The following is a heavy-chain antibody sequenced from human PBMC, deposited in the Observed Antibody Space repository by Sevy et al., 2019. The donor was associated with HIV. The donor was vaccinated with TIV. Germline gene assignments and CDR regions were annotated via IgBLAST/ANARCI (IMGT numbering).Heavy chain of an antibody. CDR3: AKDPRPYGDNVEGFDY. V-gene: IGHV3-30*18. CDR2: ISYDESTQ. D-gene: IGHD4-17*01. Sequence: GGSLRLSCEVSGFTLSTHVMHWVRQAPGKGLEWVAGISYDESTQYYGDSVKGRFTISRDNSKYTLYLQMNSLRPEDTAVYYCAKDPRPYGDNVEGFDYWGQGTLVTVSS. J-gene: IGHJ4*02. CDR1: GFTLSTHV.